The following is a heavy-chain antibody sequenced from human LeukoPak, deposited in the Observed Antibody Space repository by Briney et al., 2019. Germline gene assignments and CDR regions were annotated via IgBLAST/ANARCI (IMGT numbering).Heavy chain of an antibody. CDR3: AACARSGGSCYPLY. V-gene: IGHV1-58*01. D-gene: IGHD2-15*01. CDR1: GFTFTSSA. Sequence: GASVTVSCKASGFTFTSSAVQWVRQARGHRLEWIGWIVVGSGNTNYAQKFQERVTITRDMSTSTAYMELSSLRSEDTAVYYCAACARSGGSCYPLYWGQGTLVTVSS. CDR2: IVVGSGNT. J-gene: IGHJ4*02.